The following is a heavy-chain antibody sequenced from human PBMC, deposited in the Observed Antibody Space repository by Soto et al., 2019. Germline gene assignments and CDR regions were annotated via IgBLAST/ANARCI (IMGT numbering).Heavy chain of an antibody. CDR1: GGSISSYY. CDR2: IYTSGTT. V-gene: IGHV4-4*07. Sequence: SETLSLTCTVSGGSISSYYWSWIRQPAGKGLEWVGRIYTSGTTHYNPSLKSRVTVSVDTSKNQLSLKLTSVTAADTAVHYCARVEGGSAGAGVVGYWGQGTLVTVSS. CDR3: ARVEGGSAGAGVVGY. J-gene: IGHJ4*02. D-gene: IGHD1-26*01.